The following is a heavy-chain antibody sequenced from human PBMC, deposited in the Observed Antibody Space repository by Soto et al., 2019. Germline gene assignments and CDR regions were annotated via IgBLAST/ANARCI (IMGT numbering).Heavy chain of an antibody. Sequence: SETLSLTCTVSGVSISSSSSYWGWIRQPPGKGLEWIGTIYYTGSTYYNPSLKSRVTISVDTSKNQFSLKLTSVTAADTAVYYCARHSGYYGSESYYNVDWFDPWGQGTLVTVSS. CDR1: GVSISSSSSY. D-gene: IGHD3-10*01. CDR3: ARHSGYYGSESYYNVDWFDP. V-gene: IGHV4-39*01. CDR2: IYYTGST. J-gene: IGHJ5*02.